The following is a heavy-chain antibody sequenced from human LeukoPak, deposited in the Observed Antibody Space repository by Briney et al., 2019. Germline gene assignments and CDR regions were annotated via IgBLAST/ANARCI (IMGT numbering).Heavy chain of an antibody. CDR3: ARDKRDATPKNYDFWNMSWFDP. CDR1: GGSISSGSYY. Sequence: SETLSLTCTVSGGSISSGSYYWSWIRQPAGKGLEWIGRIYTSGSTNYNPSLKSRVTISVDTSKNQFSLKLSSVTAADTAVYYCARDKRDATPKNYDFWNMSWFDPWGQGTLVTVSS. D-gene: IGHD3-3*01. V-gene: IGHV4-61*02. CDR2: IYTSGST. J-gene: IGHJ5*02.